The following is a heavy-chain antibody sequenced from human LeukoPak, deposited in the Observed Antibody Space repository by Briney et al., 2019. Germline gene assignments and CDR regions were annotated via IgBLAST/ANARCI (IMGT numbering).Heavy chain of an antibody. CDR2: INHSGST. CDR1: GGSFSGYY. D-gene: IGHD6-13*01. Sequence: PSETLSLTCAVYGGSFSGYYWSWIRQPPGKGLEWIGEINHSGSTNYNPSLKSRVTISVDTSKNQFSLKLSSVTAADTAVYYCARDHSSSWNYYYYGMDVWGQGTTVTVSS. J-gene: IGHJ6*02. CDR3: ARDHSSSWNYYYYGMDV. V-gene: IGHV4-34*01.